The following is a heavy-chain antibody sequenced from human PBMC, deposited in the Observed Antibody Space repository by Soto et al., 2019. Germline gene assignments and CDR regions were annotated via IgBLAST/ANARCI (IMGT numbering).Heavy chain of an antibody. CDR2: ISYEGSHT. Sequence: QVQLVESGGGVVQPGRSLRLSCAASGFILSSYGMHWVRQAPGKGLEWVAVISYEGSHTYYADSVKGRFTITRDNSKNTRYLQTTSLRPEDTAVYYCAKEVHCGGGSCSWSEGFDYWGQGTLLTVSS. J-gene: IGHJ4*02. D-gene: IGHD2-15*01. CDR3: AKEVHCGGGSCSWSEGFDY. CDR1: GFILSSYG. V-gene: IGHV3-30*18.